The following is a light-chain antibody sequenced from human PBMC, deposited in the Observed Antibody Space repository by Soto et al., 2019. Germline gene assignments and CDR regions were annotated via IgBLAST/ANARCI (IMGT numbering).Light chain of an antibody. J-gene: IGLJ1*01. CDR2: DND. CDR3: GTWDTGLRAYV. Sequence: QSVLTQPPSVSAAPGQKVTISCSGSSSSSHIGHHPVSWYQHLPGTAPKLLIYDNDQRPSGIPARFSGSKSATSATLDITGLQTGDEADYYCGTWDTGLRAYVLGTGTKVTVL. CDR1: SSSSHIGHHP. V-gene: IGLV1-51*01.